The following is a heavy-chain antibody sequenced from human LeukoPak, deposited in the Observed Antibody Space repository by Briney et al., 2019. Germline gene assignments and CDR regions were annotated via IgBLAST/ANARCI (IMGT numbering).Heavy chain of an antibody. CDR2: IYYSWST. CDR3: ARLIVGATFYFDY. CDR1: GGSISSYY. D-gene: IGHD1-26*01. J-gene: IGHJ4*02. V-gene: IGHV4-59*08. Sequence: SETLSLTCSVSGGSISSYYWSWIRQPPGKGLEWIGYIYYSWSTNYNPSLKSRVTISVDTSKNQFSLKLSSVTAADPAVYYCARLIVGATFYFDYWGQGTLVTVSS.